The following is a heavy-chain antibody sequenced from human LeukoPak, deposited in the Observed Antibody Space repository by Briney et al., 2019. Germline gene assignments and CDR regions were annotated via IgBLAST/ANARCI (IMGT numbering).Heavy chain of an antibody. CDR2: IKQDGSEK. J-gene: IGHJ4*02. CDR1: GFTFSSYW. Sequence: GGSLRLSCAPSGFTFSSYWISWVRHAPGKGLEWVANIKQDGSEKYYVDSVKGRFTISRENAKNSLYLQMNSLRAEDTAVYYCASHSGSYVYWGQGTLVTVSS. CDR3: ASHSGSYVY. V-gene: IGHV3-7*01. D-gene: IGHD1-26*01.